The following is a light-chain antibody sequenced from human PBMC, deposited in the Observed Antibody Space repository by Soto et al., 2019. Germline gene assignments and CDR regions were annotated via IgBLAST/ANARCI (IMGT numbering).Light chain of an antibody. CDR3: QQYGSSPKT. CDR2: DAS. CDR1: QSVSTK. V-gene: IGKV3-15*01. J-gene: IGKJ1*01. Sequence: EIGMTQSPATLSVCPGKRVTLSRRASQSVSTKLAWYQQKPGQAPRILIYDASTRATGIPARFSGSGSGTDFTLTISRLEPEDFAVYYCQQYGSSPKTFGQGTKVDIK.